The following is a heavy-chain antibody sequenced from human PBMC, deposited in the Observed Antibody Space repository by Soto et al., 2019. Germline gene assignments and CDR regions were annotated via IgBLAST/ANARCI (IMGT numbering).Heavy chain of an antibody. CDR1: GGSISSGDYY. V-gene: IGHV4-30-4*02. CDR3: ARRRAWFLDYYYYGMDV. D-gene: IGHD3-3*01. CDR2: IYYSGST. J-gene: IGHJ6*02. Sequence: KPSDTLSLTCTVSGGSISSGDYYWSWIRQPPGKGLEWIGYIYYSGSTYYNPSLKSRVTISVDTSKNQFSLKLSSVTAADTAVYYCARRRAWFLDYYYYGMDVWGQGTTVTVSS.